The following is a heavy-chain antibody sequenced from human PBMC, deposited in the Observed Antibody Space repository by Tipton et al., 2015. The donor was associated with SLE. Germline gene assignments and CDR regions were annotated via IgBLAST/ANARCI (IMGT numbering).Heavy chain of an antibody. Sequence: QSGAEVKKPGASVKVSCKASGYTFTSYGISWVRQAPGQGLEWMGWISAYNGNTNYAQKLQGRVTMTTDTSTSKAYMELRSLRSDDTAVYYCAQSSYCSGGSCYSAGMDVWGQGTTVTVSS. V-gene: IGHV1-18*01. CDR2: ISAYNGNT. J-gene: IGHJ6*02. D-gene: IGHD2-15*01. CDR1: GYTFTSYG. CDR3: AQSSYCSGGSCYSAGMDV.